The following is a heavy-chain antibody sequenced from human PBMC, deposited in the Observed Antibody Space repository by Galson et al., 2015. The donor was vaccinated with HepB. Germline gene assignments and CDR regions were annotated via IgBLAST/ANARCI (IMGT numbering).Heavy chain of an antibody. V-gene: IGHV4-39*01. Sequence: SETLSLTCIVSGGSLSRSSYYWGWIRQPPGKGLEWIGSIFYSGHAYYNPSLESRVTLSVDTSKNQFSLRLTSVTAADTAVYYCARLDGYESLWYYYYGMEVWGQGTTVTVSS. CDR1: GGSLSRSSYY. CDR2: IFYSGHA. D-gene: IGHD5-12*01. J-gene: IGHJ6*02. CDR3: ARLDGYESLWYYYYGMEV.